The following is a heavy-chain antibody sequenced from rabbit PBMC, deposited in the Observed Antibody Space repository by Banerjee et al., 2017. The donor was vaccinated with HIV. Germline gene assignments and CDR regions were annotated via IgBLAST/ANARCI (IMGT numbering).Heavy chain of an antibody. CDR2: VDAGSTSRT. V-gene: IGHV1S45*01. Sequence: EESGGDLVKPGGTLTLTCTVSGFSFSSSYWICWVRQAPGKGLEWIACVDAGSTSRTYYATWAKGRFILSKTSSTTVTLQMTSLTAADTATYFCVRGGYDENYFKSRLTYYGMDLWGQGTLVTVS. CDR1: GFSFSSSYW. CDR3: VRGGYDENYFKSRLTYYGMDL. D-gene: IGHD2-1*01. J-gene: IGHJ6*01.